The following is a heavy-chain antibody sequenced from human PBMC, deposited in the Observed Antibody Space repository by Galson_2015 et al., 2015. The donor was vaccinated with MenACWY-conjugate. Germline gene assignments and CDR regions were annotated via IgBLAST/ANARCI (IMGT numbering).Heavy chain of an antibody. CDR3: ARDSREYYDSGSYSKSHSPFDY. CDR1: GFSFSSYG. CDR2: VRQDEGEK. J-gene: IGHJ4*02. D-gene: IGHD3-10*01. V-gene: IGHV3-7*03. Sequence: SLRLSCAASGFSFSSYGMSWVRQAPGKGLEWVAYVRQDEGEKNYVDSVKGRFTISRDNAKKSLYLQMKSLRGEDTAIYYCARDSREYYDSGSYSKSHSPFDYWGQGTLVTVS.